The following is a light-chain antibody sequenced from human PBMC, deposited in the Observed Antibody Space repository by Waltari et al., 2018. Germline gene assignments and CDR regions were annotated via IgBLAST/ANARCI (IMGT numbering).Light chain of an antibody. CDR1: QTLFYSSNNKNY. V-gene: IGKV4-1*01. CDR3: QQYYTTPT. CDR2: WAS. J-gene: IGKJ1*01. Sequence: DIVMTQAPDSLPVSLGDRATINCKSSQTLFYSSNNKNYLAWYKLKPGQPPKLLIFWASTRESGVPDRFSGSGSATDFTLTIDTLQAEDVAVYYCQQYYTTPTFGQGTKVEIK.